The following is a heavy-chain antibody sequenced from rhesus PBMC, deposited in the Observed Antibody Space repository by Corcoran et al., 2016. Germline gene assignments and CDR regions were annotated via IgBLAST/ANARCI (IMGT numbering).Heavy chain of an antibody. D-gene: IGHD6-13*01. CDR1: DGSLSSYW. CDR2: INGNSVST. Sequence: QVQLQESGPGLVKPSETLSLTCAVSDGSLSSYWWSWIRQLPGKGLEGIGEINGNSVSTNYNPSRTSRITIAKDASKNQFALKLSSVTAADTAVYYWARPKYSSLSAVDYWGQGVLVTVSA. V-gene: IGHV4-80*01. CDR3: ARPKYSSLSAVDY. J-gene: IGHJ4*01.